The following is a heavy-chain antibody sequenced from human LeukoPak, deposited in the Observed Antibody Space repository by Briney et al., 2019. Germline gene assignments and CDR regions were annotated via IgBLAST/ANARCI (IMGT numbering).Heavy chain of an antibody. CDR2: IIPIFGTA. CDR1: GGTFSSYA. CDR3: ASDYSNSTAEYYYYYYMDV. J-gene: IGHJ6*03. Sequence: SVKVSCKASGGTFSSYAISWVRQAPGQGLEWMGGIIPIFGTANYAQKFQGRVTITTDESTSTAYMELSSLRSEDTAVYYCASDYSNSTAEYYYYYYMDVWGKGTTVTVSS. D-gene: IGHD4-11*01. V-gene: IGHV1-69*05.